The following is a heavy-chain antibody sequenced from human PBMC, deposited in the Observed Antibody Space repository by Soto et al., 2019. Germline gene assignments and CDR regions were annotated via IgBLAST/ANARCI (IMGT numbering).Heavy chain of an antibody. CDR1: GYSFATYG. CDR3: ATEPNYYKAGSGIYPLGH. V-gene: IGHV1-18*04. CDR2: ISAHNGDT. J-gene: IGHJ4*02. D-gene: IGHD3-22*01. Sequence: ASVKVSCKASGYSFATYGFSWVRQAPGQGLECVGWISAHNGDTHYSQKFPGRVTLTTDTSANTGDMDLRSLTSDDTAVYFCATEPNYYKAGSGIYPLGHWGQGTLVTVSS.